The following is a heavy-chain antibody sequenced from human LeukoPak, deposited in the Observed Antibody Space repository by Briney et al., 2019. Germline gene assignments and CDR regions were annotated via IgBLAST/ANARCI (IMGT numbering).Heavy chain of an antibody. V-gene: IGHV3-30*01. CDR3: ARDLKGDITVAGTGYFQH. D-gene: IGHD6-19*01. CDR1: GFTFSSYA. J-gene: IGHJ1*01. Sequence: GRSLRLSCAASGFTFSSYAMHWVRQAPGKGLEWVAVISYDGSNKYYADSVKGRFTISRDDSKNTLFLQMNSLRSEDTAVYYCARDLKGDITVAGTGYFQHWGQGTLVTVSS. CDR2: ISYDGSNK.